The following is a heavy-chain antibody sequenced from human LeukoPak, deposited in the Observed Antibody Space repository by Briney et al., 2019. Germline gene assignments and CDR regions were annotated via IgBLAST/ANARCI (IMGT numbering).Heavy chain of an antibody. CDR2: IYYSGST. CDR3: ARGLKEWLLAREYNWFDP. J-gene: IGHJ5*02. CDR1: GGSISSGGYY. Sequence: SETLSLTCTVSGGSISSGGYYWSWIRQHPGKGLEWIGYIYYSGSTYYNPSLKSRVTISVDTSKNQFSLKLSSVTAADTAVYYCARGLKEWLLAREYNWFDPWGQGTLVTVSS. D-gene: IGHD3-3*01. V-gene: IGHV4-31*03.